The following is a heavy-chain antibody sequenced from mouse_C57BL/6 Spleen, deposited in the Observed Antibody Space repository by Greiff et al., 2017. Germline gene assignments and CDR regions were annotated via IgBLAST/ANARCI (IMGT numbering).Heavy chain of an antibody. D-gene: IGHD1-1*01. V-gene: IGHV14-2*01. CDR2: IDPEDGET. Sequence: VQLQQSGAELVKPGASVKLSCTASGFNIKDYYMHWVKQRTEQGLEWIGRIDPEDGETKYAPKFQGKATITADTSSNTVYLQLSSLTSEDTAVYYCARDYYGSSYPPYYFDYWGQGTTLTVSS. J-gene: IGHJ2*01. CDR1: GFNIKDYY. CDR3: ARDYYGSSYPPYYFDY.